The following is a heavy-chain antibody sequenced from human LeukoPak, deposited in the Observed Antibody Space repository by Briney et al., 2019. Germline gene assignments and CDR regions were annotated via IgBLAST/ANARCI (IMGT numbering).Heavy chain of an antibody. D-gene: IGHD6-19*01. Sequence: GGSLRLSCAASGSTFSSYSMNWVRQAPGKGLEWVSYISSSSSTIYYADSVKGRFTISRDNAKNSLYLQMNSLRDEDTAVYYCARASPGIAVAGSRKPRAPFDYWGQGTLVTVSS. CDR2: ISSSSSTI. J-gene: IGHJ4*02. CDR3: ARASPGIAVAGSRKPRAPFDY. CDR1: GSTFSSYS. V-gene: IGHV3-48*02.